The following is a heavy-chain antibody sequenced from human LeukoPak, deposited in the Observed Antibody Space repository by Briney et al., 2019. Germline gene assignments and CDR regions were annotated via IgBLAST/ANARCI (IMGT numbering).Heavy chain of an antibody. CDR1: GYTFTSYD. CDR2: MNPNSGNT. D-gene: IGHD6-13*01. V-gene: IGHV1-8*01. Sequence: GASVKVSCKASGYTFTSYDINWVRQATGQGLEWMGWMNPNSGNTGYAQKFQGRVTMTRNTSISTAYMELSSLRSEDTAVYYCARGRRGVRQQLVRKTLPYYGMDVWGQGTTVTVSS. CDR3: ARGRRGVRQQLVRKTLPYYGMDV. J-gene: IGHJ6*02.